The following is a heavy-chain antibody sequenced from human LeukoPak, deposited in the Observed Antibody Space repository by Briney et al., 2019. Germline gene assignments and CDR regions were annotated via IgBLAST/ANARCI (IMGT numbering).Heavy chain of an antibody. CDR2: ISSSSGTI. CDR1: GFTFSNYS. D-gene: IGHD3-22*01. Sequence: PGGSLRLSCAASGFTFSNYSMNWVRQAPGKGLEWVSYISSSSGTINYADSVKGRFTISRDNSKNTLYLQMNSLRAEDTAVYYCAKDGYDSSGYYRYYYMDVWGKGTTVTVSS. J-gene: IGHJ6*03. V-gene: IGHV3-48*01. CDR3: AKDGYDSSGYYRYYYMDV.